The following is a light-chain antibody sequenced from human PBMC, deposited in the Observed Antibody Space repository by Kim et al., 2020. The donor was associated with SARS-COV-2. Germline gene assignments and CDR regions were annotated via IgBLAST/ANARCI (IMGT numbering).Light chain of an antibody. J-gene: IGLJ2*01. CDR1: KLGEKY. V-gene: IGLV3-1*01. CDR2: QDS. CDR3: QAWDSSTHVV. Sequence: VAPGRTAGITCSGDKLGEKYACWYQQKPGQSPVLVIYQDSKRPSGIPERFSGSNSGNTATLTISGTQAMDEADYYCQAWDSSTHVVFGGGTQLTVL.